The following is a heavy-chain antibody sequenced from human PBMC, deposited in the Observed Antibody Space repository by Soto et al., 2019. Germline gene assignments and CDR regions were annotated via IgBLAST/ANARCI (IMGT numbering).Heavy chain of an antibody. CDR3: ARARDYVSGTNTRNFDY. D-gene: IGHD3-10*01. CDR1: GYPFTGFY. Sequence: GASVKVSWKASGYPFTGFYIHWVRQAPGQGLEWMGWINPNSGGTDYAQKFQGWVTMTRDTSINTIYMELSRLRSADTAVYYCARARDYVSGTNTRNFDYWGKGTLVTVS. V-gene: IGHV1-2*04. J-gene: IGHJ4*02. CDR2: INPNSGGT.